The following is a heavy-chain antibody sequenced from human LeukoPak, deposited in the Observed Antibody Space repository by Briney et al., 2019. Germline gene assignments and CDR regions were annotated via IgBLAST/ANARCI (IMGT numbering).Heavy chain of an antibody. CDR2: IYHSGST. J-gene: IGHJ4*02. D-gene: IGHD5-18*01. CDR1: GGSISSGRYS. V-gene: IGHV4-30-2*01. Sequence: PSQTLSLTCAVSGGSISSGRYSWGWIRQPPGKGLEWIGYIYHSGSTYYNPSLKSRVTISVDRSKNQFSLKLSSVTAADTAVYYCASFFSSYGYDYWGQGTLVTVSS. CDR3: ASFFSSYGYDY.